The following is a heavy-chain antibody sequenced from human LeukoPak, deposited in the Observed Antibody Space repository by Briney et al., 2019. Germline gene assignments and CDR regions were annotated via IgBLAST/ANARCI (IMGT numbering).Heavy chain of an antibody. CDR1: GGTFSSYA. CDR2: IIPILGIA. Sequence: ASVRVSCKASGGTFSSYAISWVRQAPGQGLEWMGRIIPILGIANYAQKFQGRVTITADKSTSTAYMELSSLRSEDTAVYYCARDSRSVGGSFDYWGQGTLATVSS. CDR3: ARDSRSVGGSFDY. V-gene: IGHV1-69*04. J-gene: IGHJ4*02. D-gene: IGHD2-15*01.